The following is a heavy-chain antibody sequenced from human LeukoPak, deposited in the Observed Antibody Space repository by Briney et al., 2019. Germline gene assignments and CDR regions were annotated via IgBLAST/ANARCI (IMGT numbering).Heavy chain of an antibody. D-gene: IGHD3-10*01. Sequence: GGSLRLSCSASGFTVSSNYMSWVRQAPGKGLEWVSVIYAGGATAYADSVKGRFTISRDNSKNTLYLQMNSLRAEDTAPYYCAREGGDSMIQGVIADWGQGTLVTVSS. CDR3: AREGGDSMIQGVIAD. V-gene: IGHV3-53*01. CDR1: GFTVSSNY. J-gene: IGHJ4*02. CDR2: IYAGGAT.